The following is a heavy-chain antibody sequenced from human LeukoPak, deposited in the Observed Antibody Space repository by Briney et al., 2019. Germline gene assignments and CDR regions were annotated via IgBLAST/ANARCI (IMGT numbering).Heavy chain of an antibody. CDR2: ISSSSSYI. Sequence: GGSPRLSCAAPGFTFSSYSMNWGRQAPGEGPEWVSSISSSSSYIYYADSVKGRFTISRDNAKNSLYLQMNSLRAEDTAVYYCARDYGDYEYYFDYWGQGTLVTVSS. CDR3: ARDYGDYEYYFDY. CDR1: GFTFSSYS. J-gene: IGHJ4*02. V-gene: IGHV3-21*01. D-gene: IGHD4-17*01.